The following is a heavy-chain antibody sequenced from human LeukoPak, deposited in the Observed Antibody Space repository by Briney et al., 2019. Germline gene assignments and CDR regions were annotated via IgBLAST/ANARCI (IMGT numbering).Heavy chain of an antibody. Sequence: GGSLRLSCAASGFTLSSYSMNWVRQAPGKGLEWVSSISSSNSYIYYADSVKGRFTISRDNAKNSLYLQMNSLRAEDTAMYYCARGGDGYNSDLDYWGQGTLVTVSS. V-gene: IGHV3-21*01. D-gene: IGHD5-24*01. J-gene: IGHJ4*02. CDR2: ISSSNSYI. CDR3: ARGGDGYNSDLDY. CDR1: GFTLSSYS.